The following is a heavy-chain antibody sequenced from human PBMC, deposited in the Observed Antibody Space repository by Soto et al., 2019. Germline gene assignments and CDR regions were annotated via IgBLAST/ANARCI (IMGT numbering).Heavy chain of an antibody. CDR2: ILPSGSS. Sequence: QVQLQESGPGLVKPSGTLSLTCDVSGGSISSSNWWSWVRQSPGKGLEWIGEILPSGSSDYNPSLKSRVTISVDKSENQFSLKLNSVTAADTAVYYCAKTNMGALHRWGQGTLVIVSS. V-gene: IGHV4-4*02. D-gene: IGHD1-26*01. CDR3: AKTNMGALHR. CDR1: GGSISSSNW. J-gene: IGHJ4*02.